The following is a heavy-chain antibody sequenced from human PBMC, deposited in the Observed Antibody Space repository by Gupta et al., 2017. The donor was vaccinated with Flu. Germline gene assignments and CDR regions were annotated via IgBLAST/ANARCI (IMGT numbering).Heavy chain of an antibody. CDR1: G. Sequence: GMRWVRQAPGKGLEWISSISGSGDGTYYADSVKGRFTISRDNSKNTLYLQMNSLRAEDTAIYYCAKKGCSSSINCSPGIDWGQGTLVTVSS. V-gene: IGHV3-23*01. D-gene: IGHD2-2*01. J-gene: IGHJ4*02. CDR2: ISGSGDGT. CDR3: AKKGCSSSINCSPGID.